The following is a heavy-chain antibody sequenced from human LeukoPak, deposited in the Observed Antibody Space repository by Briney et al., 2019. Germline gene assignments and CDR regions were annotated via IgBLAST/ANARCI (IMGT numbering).Heavy chain of an antibody. V-gene: IGHV5-51*01. CDR1: GYSFTSYW. J-gene: IGHJ6*02. CDR3: ARHGPSYGSGSYYSLYYYGMDV. D-gene: IGHD3-10*01. CDR2: IYPGDSDT. Sequence: PGESLKISCKGSGYSFTSYWIGWVRQMPGKGLEWMGIIYPGDSDTRYSPSFQGQVTISADKSISTAYLQWSSLKASDTAMYYCARHGPSYGSGSYYSLYYYGMDVWGQGTTVTVSS.